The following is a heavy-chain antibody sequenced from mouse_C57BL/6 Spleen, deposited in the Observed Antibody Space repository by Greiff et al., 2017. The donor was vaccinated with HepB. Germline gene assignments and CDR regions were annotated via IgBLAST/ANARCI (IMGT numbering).Heavy chain of an antibody. J-gene: IGHJ3*01. V-gene: IGHV1-80*01. CDR1: GYAFSSYW. CDR2: IYPGDGDT. Sequence: VQLQQSGAELVKPGASVKISCKASGYAFSSYWMNWVKQRPGKGLEWIGQIYPGDGDTNYNGKFKGKATLTADKSSSTAYMQLSSLTSEDSAVYICARSRGSSGPWFAYWGQGTLVTVSA. CDR3: ARSRGSSGPWFAY. D-gene: IGHD3-2*02.